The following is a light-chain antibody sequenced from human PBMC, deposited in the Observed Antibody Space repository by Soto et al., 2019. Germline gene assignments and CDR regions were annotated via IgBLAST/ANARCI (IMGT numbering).Light chain of an antibody. J-gene: IGKJ2*01. CDR3: QQYNTFRDT. CDR2: DAS. V-gene: IGKV1-5*01. Sequence: DFQMTQSPPTLSASVGDTVTITCRASQSMSSWLAWYQQKPGKAHRLLIYDASTLDSGVPSRFSGSRSGTEFTLNISGLQPDDIGPYYCQQYNTFRDTFGRGNKLEIK. CDR1: QSMSSW.